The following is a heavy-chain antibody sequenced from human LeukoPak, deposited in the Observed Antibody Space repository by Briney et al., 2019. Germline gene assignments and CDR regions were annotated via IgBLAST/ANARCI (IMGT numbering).Heavy chain of an antibody. Sequence: GGSLRLSCAASGFTFSSYWMHWVRQAPGKGLVWVSRINSDGSSTSYADSVKGRFTFSRDNAKNTLYLQMNSLRAEDTAVYYCAKGGYSSSWYYFDYWGQGTLVTVSS. V-gene: IGHV3-74*01. CDR3: AKGGYSSSWYYFDY. CDR1: GFTFSSYW. CDR2: INSDGSST. D-gene: IGHD6-13*01. J-gene: IGHJ4*02.